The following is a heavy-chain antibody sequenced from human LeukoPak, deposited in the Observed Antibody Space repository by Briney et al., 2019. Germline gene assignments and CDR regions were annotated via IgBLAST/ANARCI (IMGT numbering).Heavy chain of an antibody. V-gene: IGHV4-4*07. J-gene: IGHJ4*02. Sequence: PSETLSLTCTVSGGSISNYFWSWVRQPAGKGLEWIGRVYPSGTTNYNPSLTSRVTISIDTSKHQFSLKMSSVTAADTAVYYCAAAGWDYYDSSGFSFDYWGQGTLLTVSS. CDR1: GGSISNYF. CDR3: AAAGWDYYDSSGFSFDY. CDR2: VYPSGTT. D-gene: IGHD3-22*01.